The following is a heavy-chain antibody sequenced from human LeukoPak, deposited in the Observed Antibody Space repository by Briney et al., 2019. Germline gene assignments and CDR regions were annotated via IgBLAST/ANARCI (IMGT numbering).Heavy chain of an antibody. D-gene: IGHD4-11*01. CDR3: ARDRVTTSSWPRVEYYYMDV. CDR2: IQQDGSEK. Sequence: GGSLRLSCAASGFTFNNYWMNWVRQAPGKGLEWVANIQQDGSEKYYVDSVKGRFTISRDNARNSLYLQMNSLRAEDTAVYYCARDRVTTSSWPRVEYYYMDVWGKGTTVTISS. CDR1: GFTFNNYW. V-gene: IGHV3-7*01. J-gene: IGHJ6*03.